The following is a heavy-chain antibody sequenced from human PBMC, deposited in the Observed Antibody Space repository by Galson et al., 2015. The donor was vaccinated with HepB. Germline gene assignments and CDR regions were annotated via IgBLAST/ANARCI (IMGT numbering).Heavy chain of an antibody. CDR1: GFTFNTYA. Sequence: SLRLSCAASGFTFNTYAIHWVHQAPGKGLEWVAVISYDGTNKYYANSVKGRFTISRDNSKNTLHLQMSSLRAEDTAVYYCARELDLWFGDSWDGGFFDLWGRGTLVTVSS. V-gene: IGHV3-30-3*01. D-gene: IGHD3-10*01. CDR3: ARELDLWFGDSWDGGFFDL. J-gene: IGHJ2*01. CDR2: ISYDGTNK.